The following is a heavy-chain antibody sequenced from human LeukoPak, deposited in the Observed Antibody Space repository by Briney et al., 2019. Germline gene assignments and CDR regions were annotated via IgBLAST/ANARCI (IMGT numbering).Heavy chain of an antibody. CDR3: ARVGLLWTATHMDV. J-gene: IGHJ6*03. D-gene: IGHD3-10*01. Sequence: SVKVSCKASGGIFNSYAISWVREAPGQGLEWMGGMIAIFGTANYAQKLQGRVTITADKSTSTAYMELSSLRSEGTAMSYCARVGLLWTATHMDVWGKGSTVTISS. V-gene: IGHV1-69*06. CDR2: MIAIFGTA. CDR1: GGIFNSYA.